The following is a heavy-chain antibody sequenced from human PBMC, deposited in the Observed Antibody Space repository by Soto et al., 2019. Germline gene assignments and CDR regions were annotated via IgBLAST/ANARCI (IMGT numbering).Heavy chain of an antibody. CDR1: GGSISSSNW. V-gene: IGHV4-4*02. CDR2: IYHSGST. Sequence: SETLSLTCAVSGGSISSSNWWSWVRQPPGKGLEWIGEIYHSGSTNYNPSLKSRVTISVDKSKNQFSLKLSSVTAADTAVYYCATTTVLRYFYWSSVNGMDVWGQGTTVTVSS. J-gene: IGHJ6*02. D-gene: IGHD3-9*01. CDR3: ATTTVLRYFYWSSVNGMDV.